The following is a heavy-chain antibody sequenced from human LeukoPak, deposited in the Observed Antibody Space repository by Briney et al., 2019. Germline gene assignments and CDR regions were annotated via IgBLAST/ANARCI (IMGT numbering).Heavy chain of an antibody. J-gene: IGHJ4*02. V-gene: IGHV4-39*07. CDR2: IYHSGST. Sequence: PSETLSLTCTVSGGSISSGSYYWSWIRQPAGKGLEWIGRIYHSGSTYYNPSLKSRVTMSVDSSKNQFSLKVSSVTAADTAVYYCARELGYCSSTSCSPGYWGQGTLVTVSS. CDR1: GGSISSGSYY. D-gene: IGHD2-2*01. CDR3: ARELGYCSSTSCSPGY.